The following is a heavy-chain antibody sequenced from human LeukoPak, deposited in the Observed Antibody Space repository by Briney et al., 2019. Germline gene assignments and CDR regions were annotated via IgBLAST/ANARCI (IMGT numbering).Heavy chain of an antibody. J-gene: IGHJ5*02. CDR2: TNPNSGGT. D-gene: IGHD2-15*01. CDR1: GYTFTVYY. Sequence: ASVKVSCKASGYTFTVYYMHWVRQAPGQGLEWMGWTNPNSGGTNYAQKFQGRVTMTRDTSISTAYMELSRLRSDDTAVYYCARGGPYCSGGSCYGNNWFDPWGQGTLVTVSS. CDR3: ARGGPYCSGGSCYGNNWFDP. V-gene: IGHV1-2*02.